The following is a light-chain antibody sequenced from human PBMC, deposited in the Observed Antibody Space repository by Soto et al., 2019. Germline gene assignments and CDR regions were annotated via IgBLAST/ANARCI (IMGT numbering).Light chain of an antibody. CDR1: QSVSSY. Sequence: EIVLTQSPATLSLSPGERATLSCRASQSVSSYLAWYQQKPGQAPRLLIYDASNRATGIPARFSGSESGTDFTLTISSLEPEDFAVYYCQQRSSWPPTFGQGTKVDIK. J-gene: IGKJ1*01. CDR2: DAS. CDR3: QQRSSWPPT. V-gene: IGKV3-11*01.